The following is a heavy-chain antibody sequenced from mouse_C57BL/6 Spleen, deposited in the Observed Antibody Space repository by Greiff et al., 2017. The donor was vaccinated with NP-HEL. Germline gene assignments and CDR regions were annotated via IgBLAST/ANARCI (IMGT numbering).Heavy chain of an antibody. Sequence: QVQLKQPGAELVKPGASVKLSCKASGYTFTSYWMHWVKQRPGQGLEWIGMIHPNSGSTNYNEKFKSKATLTVDKSSSTAYMQLSSLTSEDSAVYYCASSYYDYDGFAYWGQGTLVTVSA. CDR3: ASSYYDYDGFAY. V-gene: IGHV1-64*01. CDR2: IHPNSGST. J-gene: IGHJ3*01. D-gene: IGHD2-4*01. CDR1: GYTFTSYW.